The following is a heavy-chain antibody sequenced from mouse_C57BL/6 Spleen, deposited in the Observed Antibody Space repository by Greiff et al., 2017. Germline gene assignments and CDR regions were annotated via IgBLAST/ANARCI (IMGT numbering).Heavy chain of an antibody. CDR1: GYTFTTYP. CDR3: ARSKSTGYYFDY. D-gene: IGHD4-1*01. J-gene: IGHJ2*01. Sequence: VKLKQSGAELVKPGASVKMSCKASGYTFTTYPIEWMKQNHGKSLEWIGNFHPYNDDTKYNEKFKGKATLTVEKSSSTVYLELSRLTSDDSAVYYCARSKSTGYYFDYWGQGTTLTVAS. V-gene: IGHV1-47*01. CDR2: FHPYNDDT.